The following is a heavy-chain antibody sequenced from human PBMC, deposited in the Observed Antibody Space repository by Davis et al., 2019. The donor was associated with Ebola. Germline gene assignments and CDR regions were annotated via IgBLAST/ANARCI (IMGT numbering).Heavy chain of an antibody. Sequence: SETLSLTCAVYGGSFSGYYWSWIRQPPGKGLEWIGEINHSGSTNYNPFLKSRVTISVDTSKNQFSLKLSSVTAADTAVYYCARRHIVVVTAIDYWGQGTLVTVSS. V-gene: IGHV4-34*01. J-gene: IGHJ4*02. CDR1: GGSFSGYY. CDR3: ARRHIVVVTAIDY. D-gene: IGHD2-21*02. CDR2: INHSGST.